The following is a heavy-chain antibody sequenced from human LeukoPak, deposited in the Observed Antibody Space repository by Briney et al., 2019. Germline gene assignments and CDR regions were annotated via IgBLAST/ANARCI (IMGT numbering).Heavy chain of an antibody. CDR1: GGTFSSYA. Sequence: SVKVSCKASGGTFSSYAISWVRQAPRQRLEWRGRIIPIFGTANYAQKFQGRVTITADKSTSTAYMELSSLRSEDTAVYYCARDCYDFWSGYYTSAGNWFDPWGQGTLVTVSS. D-gene: IGHD3-3*01. V-gene: IGHV1-69*06. CDR3: ARDCYDFWSGYYTSAGNWFDP. J-gene: IGHJ5*02. CDR2: IIPIFGTA.